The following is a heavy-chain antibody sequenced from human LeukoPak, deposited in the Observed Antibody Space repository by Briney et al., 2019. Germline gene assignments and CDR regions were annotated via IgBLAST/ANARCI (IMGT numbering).Heavy chain of an antibody. CDR3: AKVEYVWGSYRWFDY. V-gene: IGHV3-23*01. CDR1: GFTFSSYS. D-gene: IGHD3-16*02. CDR2: ISGSGGST. J-gene: IGHJ4*02. Sequence: PGGSLRLSCAASGFTFSSYSMNWARQAPGKGLEWVSAISGSGGSTYYADSVKGRFTISRDNSKNTLYLQMNSLRAEDTAVYYCAKVEYVWGSYRWFDYWGQGTLVTVSS.